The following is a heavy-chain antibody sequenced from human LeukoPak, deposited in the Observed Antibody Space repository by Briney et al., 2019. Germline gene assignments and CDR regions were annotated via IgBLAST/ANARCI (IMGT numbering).Heavy chain of an antibody. Sequence: KTSETLSLTCAVYGGSFSGYYWSWIRQPPGKGLEWIGEINHSGSTNYNPSLKSRVTISVDTSKNQFSLKLSSVTAADSAVYYCARGLNSRGLIWGQGTLVTVSS. D-gene: IGHD6-19*01. CDR1: GGSFSGYY. CDR3: ARGLNSRGLI. J-gene: IGHJ4*02. CDR2: INHSGST. V-gene: IGHV4-34*01.